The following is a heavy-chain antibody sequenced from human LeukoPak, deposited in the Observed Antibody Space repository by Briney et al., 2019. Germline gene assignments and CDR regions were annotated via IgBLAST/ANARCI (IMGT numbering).Heavy chain of an antibody. J-gene: IGHJ4*02. CDR3: ARGIPQTDIVVVAANYFDY. CDR1: GGSFSGCY. D-gene: IGHD2-15*01. V-gene: IGHV4-34*01. CDR2: INHSGST. Sequence: SETLSLTCAVYGGSFSGCYWSWIRQPPGKGLEWIGEINHSGSTNYNPSLKSRVTISVDTSKNQFSLKLSSVTAADTAVYYCARGIPQTDIVVVAANYFDYWGQGTLVTVSS.